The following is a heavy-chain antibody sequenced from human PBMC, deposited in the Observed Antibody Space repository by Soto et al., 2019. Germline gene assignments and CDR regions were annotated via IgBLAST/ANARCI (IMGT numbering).Heavy chain of an antibody. CDR1: GFTFRTSG. CDR2: ISDDGSNK. CDR3: AKGGGYSYGTNDAFDI. V-gene: IGHV3-30*18. J-gene: IGHJ3*02. Sequence: QVQLVESGGGVVQPGRSLRLSCAAYGFTFRTSGMHWVRQAPGKGLEWVAVISDDGSNKYNIASVEGRFTISRDNSKNTLYLQMNSLRTEDTAVYYCAKGGGYSYGTNDAFDIWGQGTMVTVSS. D-gene: IGHD5-18*01.